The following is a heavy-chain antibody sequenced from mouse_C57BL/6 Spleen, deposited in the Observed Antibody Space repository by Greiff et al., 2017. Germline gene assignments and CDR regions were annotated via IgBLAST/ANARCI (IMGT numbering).Heavy chain of an antibody. CDR2: INPNNGGT. CDR1: GYTFTDYN. CDR3: ARVRYYAMDY. J-gene: IGHJ4*01. V-gene: IGHV1-22*01. Sequence: EVKLVESGPELVKPGASVKMSCKASGYTFTDYNMHWVKQSHGKSLEWIGYINPNNGGTSYNQKFKGKATLTVNKSSSTAYMELRSLTSEDSAVYYCARVRYYAMDYWGQGTSVTVSS.